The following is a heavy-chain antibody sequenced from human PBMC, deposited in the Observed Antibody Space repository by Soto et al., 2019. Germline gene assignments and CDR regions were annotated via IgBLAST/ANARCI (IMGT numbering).Heavy chain of an antibody. CDR1: GDSFISYW. V-gene: IGHV5-51*01. J-gene: IGHJ4*02. CDR3: ARRRLKYQPHFDY. Sequence: GESLKISCKGSGDSFISYWIGWVRQIPGKGLEWMGIIYPGDSDTRYSPSFQGQVTISADKSISTAYLQWSSLKASDTAMYYCARRRLKYQPHFDYWGQGTLVTVSS. CDR2: IYPGDSDT.